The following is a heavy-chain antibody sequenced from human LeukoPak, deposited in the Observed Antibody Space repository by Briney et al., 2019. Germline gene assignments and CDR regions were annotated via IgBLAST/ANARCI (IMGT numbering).Heavy chain of an antibody. CDR2: NSAYNGNT. D-gene: IGHD6-19*01. V-gene: IGHV1-18*01. J-gene: IGHJ6*02. CDR3: ARDPLSSGWYHKILLISGYYGMDV. Sequence: ASVTVSRKPSGYTFTSYGISWVRQAPGPALEWMGWNSAYNGNTKYAQKLQGRVTMTTDTATSTAYMELRSLRSDDTAVYYWARDPLSSGWYHKILLISGYYGMDVWGQGTTVTVSS. CDR1: GYTFTSYG.